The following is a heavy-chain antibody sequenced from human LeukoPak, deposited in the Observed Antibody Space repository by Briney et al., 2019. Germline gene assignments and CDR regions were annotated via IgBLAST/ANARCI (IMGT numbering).Heavy chain of an antibody. CDR3: ARLRYYAVDV. V-gene: IGHV3-48*01. J-gene: IGHJ6*02. Sequence: GGSLRLSCAASGFTFNTFDMTWVRQAPGKGLEWVSYISSGSSSRYYADSVKGRFAISRDNAKNSLYLQMNSLRAEDTAVYFCARLRYYAVDVWGQGTTVIVSS. CDR1: GFTFNTFD. CDR2: ISSGSSSR.